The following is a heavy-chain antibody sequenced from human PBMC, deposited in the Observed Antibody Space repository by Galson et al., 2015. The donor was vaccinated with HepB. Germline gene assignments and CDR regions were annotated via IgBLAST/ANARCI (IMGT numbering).Heavy chain of an antibody. CDR3: AKVESDFRDAFDI. CDR2: ISYDGSNK. CDR1: GFTFSSYG. Sequence: SLRLSCAASGFTFSSYGMHWVRQAPGKGLEWVAVISYDGSNKYYADSVKGRFTISRDNSKNTLYLQMNSLRAEDTAVYYCAKVESDFRDAFDIWGQGTMVTVSS. D-gene: IGHD3-3*01. V-gene: IGHV3-30*18. J-gene: IGHJ3*02.